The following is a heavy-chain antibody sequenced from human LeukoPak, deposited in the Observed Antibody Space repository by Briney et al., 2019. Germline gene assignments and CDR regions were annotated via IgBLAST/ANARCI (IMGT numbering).Heavy chain of an antibody. CDR3: ARDDGYNRFDY. Sequence: PGGSLRLSCAASGFTFNSYWMHWVRQAPGQGLVWVSRVNRDGSSTSYADSVKGRFTISRDTAKNTLYLQMNSLRAEDTAVYYCARDDGYNRFDYWGQGTLVTVSS. CDR2: VNRDGSST. J-gene: IGHJ4*02. CDR1: GFTFNSYW. V-gene: IGHV3-74*01. D-gene: IGHD5-24*01.